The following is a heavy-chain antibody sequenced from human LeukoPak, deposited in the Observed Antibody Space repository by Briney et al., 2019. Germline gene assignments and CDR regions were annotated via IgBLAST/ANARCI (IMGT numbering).Heavy chain of an antibody. CDR1: GFTFINYW. V-gene: IGHV3-74*01. CDR3: ARANFHSVNYPPHFDY. D-gene: IGHD1-26*01. CDR2: INNDGSIT. J-gene: IGHJ4*02. Sequence: PGGSLRLSCAASGFTFINYWMHWVRQAPGKGLVWVSRINNDGSITNYADSVKGRFTFARDNAKNTLYLQMSSLRAEDTAVYYCARANFHSVNYPPHFDYWGPGPLVTVSS.